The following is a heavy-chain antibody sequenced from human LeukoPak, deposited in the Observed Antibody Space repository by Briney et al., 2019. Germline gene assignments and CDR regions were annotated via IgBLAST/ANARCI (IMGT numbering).Heavy chain of an antibody. D-gene: IGHD2-15*01. CDR1: GYIFNNYW. J-gene: IGHJ5*02. CDR2: IYPADSDI. V-gene: IGHV5-51*01. CDR3: ARQEYCSGGSCYTWLDP. Sequence: PGESLKISCKGSGYIFNNYWIGWVRQLPGKGLEWMGIIYPADSDIRYSPSFQGQVTISADKSISTAYLQWSSLKASDTAMYYCARQEYCSGGSCYTWLDPWGQGTLVTVSS.